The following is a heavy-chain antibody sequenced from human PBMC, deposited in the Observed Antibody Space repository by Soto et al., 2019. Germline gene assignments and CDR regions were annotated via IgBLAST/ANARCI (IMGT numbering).Heavy chain of an antibody. J-gene: IGHJ4*02. CDR2: VIPMFPKA. V-gene: IGHV1-69*06. CDR1: GGTFISDA. CDR3: ARCPSDSSGPGYLDS. Sequence: QVRLVQSEAEVKKAGSSVKVSCKASGGTFISDAVTWVRQAPGQGLEWMGGVIPMFPKANYAEKIQGRATITADTSTNTVYMELHSPKSEDTALYYCARCPSDSSGPGYLDSWGQGNLVTVAS. D-gene: IGHD3-22*01.